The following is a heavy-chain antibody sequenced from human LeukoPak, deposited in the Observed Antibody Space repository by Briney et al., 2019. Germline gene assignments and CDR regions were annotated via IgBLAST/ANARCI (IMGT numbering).Heavy chain of an antibody. CDR3: AKDRANTGGIFGVWYYFDY. CDR1: GFTFSSYA. V-gene: IGHV3-23*01. D-gene: IGHD3-3*01. J-gene: IGHJ4*02. Sequence: PGGSLRLSCAASGFTFSSYAMSWVRQAPGKGLEWVSAISGSGGSTYYADSVKGRFTISRDNSKNTLYLQMNSLRAEDTAVYYCAKDRANTGGIFGVWYYFDYWGQGTLVTVSS. CDR2: ISGSGGST.